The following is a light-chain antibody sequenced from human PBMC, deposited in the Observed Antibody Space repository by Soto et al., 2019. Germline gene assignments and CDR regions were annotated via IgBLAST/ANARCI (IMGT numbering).Light chain of an antibody. Sequence: EIVLTQSPGTLSLSPGERATLSCRASQSVISNYLAWYQQKPGLAPRLLIYGASSRATGIPDRFSGSGSGTDFTLTISRLEPEDFAAYYCQQYGSSPTFGQGTKVDIK. J-gene: IGKJ1*01. CDR1: QSVISNY. CDR2: GAS. V-gene: IGKV3-20*01. CDR3: QQYGSSPT.